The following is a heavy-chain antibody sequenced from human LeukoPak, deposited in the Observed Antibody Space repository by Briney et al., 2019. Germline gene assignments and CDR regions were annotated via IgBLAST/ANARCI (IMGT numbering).Heavy chain of an antibody. Sequence: PSETLSLTCTVSGGSISSYYWSWIRQPPGKGLEWIGYIYYSGSTNYNPSLKSRVTISVDTSKNQVSLKLSSMTATDTAVYYCARKYSGTWVYFDLWGRGTLVTVSS. D-gene: IGHD6-13*01. J-gene: IGHJ2*01. CDR3: ARKYSGTWVYFDL. V-gene: IGHV4-59*01. CDR2: IYYSGST. CDR1: GGSISSYY.